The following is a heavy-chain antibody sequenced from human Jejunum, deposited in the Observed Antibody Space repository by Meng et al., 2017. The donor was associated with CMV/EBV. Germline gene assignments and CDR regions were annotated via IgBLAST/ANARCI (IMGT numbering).Heavy chain of an antibody. D-gene: IGHD5-18*01. CDR3: ARDLQLST. Sequence: SCAASGFTFSSCAMHWVRKAPGEGLEWVAFIRNNGVNNYYAASVKGRFTISRDNAKNTLFLQMNSLRADDTALYYYARDLQLSTWGQGTLVTVSS. V-gene: IGHV3-30*02. CDR2: IRNNGVNN. CDR1: GFTFSSCA. J-gene: IGHJ5*02.